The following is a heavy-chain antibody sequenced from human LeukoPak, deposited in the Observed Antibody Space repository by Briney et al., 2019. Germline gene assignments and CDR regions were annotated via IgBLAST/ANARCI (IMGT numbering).Heavy chain of an antibody. CDR1: GYTFTSYD. Sequence: GASVKVSCKASGYTFTSYDINWVRQATGQGLEWMGWMNPSSGNTGYAQKFQGRATMTRNTSISTAYMELSSLRSEDTAVYYCARGLPGYYDYVWGSYRYNWFDPWGQGTLVTVSS. CDR2: MNPSSGNT. D-gene: IGHD3-16*02. CDR3: ARGLPGYYDYVWGSYRYNWFDP. J-gene: IGHJ5*02. V-gene: IGHV1-8*01.